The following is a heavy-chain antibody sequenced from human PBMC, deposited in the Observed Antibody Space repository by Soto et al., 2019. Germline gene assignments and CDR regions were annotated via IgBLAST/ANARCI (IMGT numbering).Heavy chain of an antibody. CDR2: IYSGGNT. Sequence: EVQLVESGGGLVQPGGSLRLSCAASGFTVNGNYMNWVRQAPGKGLEWVSVIYSGGNTYYADSVKGRFTISRDNSKNTLYLQMNSLRAEDTAVYYWARDMGGYSYGTLDYWGQGTLVTVSS. V-gene: IGHV3-66*01. CDR1: GFTVNGNY. CDR3: ARDMGGYSYGTLDY. J-gene: IGHJ4*02. D-gene: IGHD5-18*01.